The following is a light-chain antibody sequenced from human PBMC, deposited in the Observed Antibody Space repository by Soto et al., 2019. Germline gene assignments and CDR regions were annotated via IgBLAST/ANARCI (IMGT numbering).Light chain of an antibody. CDR1: SSDVGAYNY. CDR2: EVT. Sequence: QSALTQPASVSGSPGQSITISCTGTSSDVGAYNYVSWYQQHPGKAPKLLIYEVTNRPFGVSNRFSGSKSGNTASLTIDGLQTEDEADYYCSSYTTSSTRIFGGGTKLTVL. J-gene: IGLJ2*01. CDR3: SSYTTSSTRI. V-gene: IGLV2-14*01.